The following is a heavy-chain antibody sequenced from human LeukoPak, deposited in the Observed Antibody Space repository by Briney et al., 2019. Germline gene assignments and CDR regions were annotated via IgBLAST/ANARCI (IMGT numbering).Heavy chain of an antibody. V-gene: IGHV3-74*01. Sequence: GGSLRLSCAASGFTFRSYWMHWVRQAPGKGLEWVSRVIRDGSFTNYADSVKGRFTISRDNAKNSLYLQMNSLRAEDTAVYYCARDSGSFFVDFWGQGTLVTVSS. CDR2: VIRDGSFT. CDR3: ARDSGSFFVDF. CDR1: GFTFRSYW. J-gene: IGHJ4*02. D-gene: IGHD1-26*01.